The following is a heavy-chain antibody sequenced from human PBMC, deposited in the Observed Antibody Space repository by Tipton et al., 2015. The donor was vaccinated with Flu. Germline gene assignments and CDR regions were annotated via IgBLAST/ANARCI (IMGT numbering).Heavy chain of an antibody. Sequence: TLSPTCTVSGGPISSYYWSWIRQPPGKGLEWIGYIYYSGSTNYNPSLKSRVTISVDTSKNQFSLKLSSVTAADPAVYYCARVALRSDYYGSGTIPRYFAFDIWGQGAMVTVSS. V-gene: IGHV4-59*01. CDR1: GGPISSYY. CDR3: ARVALRSDYYGSGTIPRYFAFDI. CDR2: IYYSGST. J-gene: IGHJ3*02. D-gene: IGHD3-10*01.